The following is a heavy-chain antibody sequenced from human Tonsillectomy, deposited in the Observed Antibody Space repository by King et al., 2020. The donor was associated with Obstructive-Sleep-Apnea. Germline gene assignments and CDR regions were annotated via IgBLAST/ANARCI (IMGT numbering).Heavy chain of an antibody. J-gene: IGHJ4*02. V-gene: IGHV4-39*07. CDR1: GGSISSSSYY. CDR2: IYYSGST. D-gene: IGHD2-15*01. Sequence: QLQESGPGLVKPSETLSLTCTVSGGSISSSSYYWGWIRQPPGKGLEWIGSIYYSGSTYYNPSLKSRVTISVDTSKNQFSLKLSSLTAADTAVYYCAGDIVVVVAARNEMGFDYWGQGTLVTVSS. CDR3: AGDIVVVVAARNEMGFDY.